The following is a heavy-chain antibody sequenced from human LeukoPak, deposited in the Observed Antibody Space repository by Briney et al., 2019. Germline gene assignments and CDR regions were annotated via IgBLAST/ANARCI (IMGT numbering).Heavy chain of an antibody. Sequence: PSETLSLTCTVSGGSISSGSYYWSWIRQPAGKGLEWIGRIYTSGSTNYNPSLKSRVTISVDTSKNQFSLKLSSVTAADTGVYYCAKELPYYDILTGYYSNNWFDPWGQGTLVTVSS. J-gene: IGHJ5*02. CDR2: IYTSGST. D-gene: IGHD3-9*01. CDR1: GGSISSGSYY. V-gene: IGHV4-61*02. CDR3: AKELPYYDILTGYYSNNWFDP.